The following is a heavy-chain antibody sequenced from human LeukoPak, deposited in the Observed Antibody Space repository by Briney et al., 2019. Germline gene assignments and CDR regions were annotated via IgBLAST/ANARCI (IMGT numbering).Heavy chain of an antibody. CDR2: IHYGGST. V-gene: IGHV4-39*01. J-gene: IGHJ5*02. CDR1: GVPISGSRYF. D-gene: IGHD1-7*01. CDR3: ASSLSGGTTFWFDP. Sequence: PSETLSLTCTVSGVPISGSRYFWGWIRQPPGKGLEWIGSIHYGGSTYYNPSLKSRLTISVDTSKNQFSLHLTSVTAADTAVYYCASSLSGGTTFWFDPWGQGTLVTVSS.